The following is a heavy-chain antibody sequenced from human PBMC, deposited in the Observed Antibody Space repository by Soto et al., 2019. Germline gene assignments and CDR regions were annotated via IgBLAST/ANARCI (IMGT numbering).Heavy chain of an antibody. D-gene: IGHD7-27*01. J-gene: IGHJ4*02. Sequence: ASVKVSCKASGYTFTSYGISWVRQAPGQGLEWMGWISAYNGNTNYAQKLQGRVTMTTDTSTSTAYMELRSLRSDDTAVYYCARAPRVLTGDHQNGYWGQGSLVTVSS. CDR2: ISAYNGNT. CDR3: ARAPRVLTGDHQNGY. V-gene: IGHV1-18*01. CDR1: GYTFTSYG.